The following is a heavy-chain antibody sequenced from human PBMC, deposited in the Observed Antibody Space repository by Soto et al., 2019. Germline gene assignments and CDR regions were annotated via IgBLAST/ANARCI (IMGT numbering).Heavy chain of an antibody. CDR3: ARSFASHGYHHLDY. CDR1: GYTFTGYY. V-gene: IGHV1-2*02. CDR2: INPNSGGT. J-gene: IGHJ4*02. Sequence: QVQLVQSGAEVKKPGASVKVSCKASGYTFTGYYMHWVRQAPGQGLEWMGWINPNSGGTNYAQKFQGRVTMTRDTSTSAVYMEVSSLGSEDTAVYYCARSFASHGYHHLDYWGQGSLVTVSS. D-gene: IGHD3-22*01.